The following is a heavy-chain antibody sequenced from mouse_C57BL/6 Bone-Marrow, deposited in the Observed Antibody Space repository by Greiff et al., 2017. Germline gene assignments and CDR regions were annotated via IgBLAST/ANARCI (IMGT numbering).Heavy chain of an antibody. Sequence: QVQLQQPGAELVKPGASVKMSCKASGYTFTSYWITWVKQRPGQGLEWIGDIYPGSGSTNYNEKFKSKATLTVDTSSSTAYLQLSSLTSEDAAVYYCARWDYAVDYWGQGTSVTVSS. CDR1: GYTFTSYW. CDR2: IYPGSGST. V-gene: IGHV1-55*01. J-gene: IGHJ4*01. CDR3: ARWDYAVDY.